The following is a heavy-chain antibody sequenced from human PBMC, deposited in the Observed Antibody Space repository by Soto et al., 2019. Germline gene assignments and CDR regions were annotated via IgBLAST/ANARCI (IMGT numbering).Heavy chain of an antibody. CDR3: ARDRVAAAGKGPTYYYYYYGMDV. CDR1: GYTFTGSY. D-gene: IGHD6-13*01. J-gene: IGHJ6*02. CDR2: INPNSGGT. Sequence: ASVKVSCKASGYTFTGSYMHWVRQAPGQGLEWMGWINPNSGGTNYAQKFQGWVTMTRDTSISTAYMELSRLRSDDTAVYYCARDRVAAAGKGPTYYYYYYGMDVWGQGTTVTVSS. V-gene: IGHV1-2*04.